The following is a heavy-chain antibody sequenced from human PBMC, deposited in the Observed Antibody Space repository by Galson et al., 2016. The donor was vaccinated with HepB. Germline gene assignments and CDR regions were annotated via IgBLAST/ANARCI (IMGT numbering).Heavy chain of an antibody. CDR3: TRQGKTSLAGTGFDY. V-gene: IGHV3-73*01. J-gene: IGHJ4*02. CDR2: IRTEPFNYAT. D-gene: IGHD6-19*01. Sequence: SLRLSCAASGFTFSDAAMYWVRQASGKGLEFVGRIRTEPFNYATIYGASGKGRFTISRDDSKSTVYLQMNSLKTEDSAVYYCTRQGKTSLAGTGFDYWGQGARVTVSA. CDR1: GFTFSDAA.